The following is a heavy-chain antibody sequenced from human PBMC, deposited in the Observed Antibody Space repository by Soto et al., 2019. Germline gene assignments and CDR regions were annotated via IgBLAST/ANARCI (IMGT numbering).Heavy chain of an antibody. Sequence: QVQLQESGPGLVKPSQTLSLTCTVSGGSISSGGYYWSWIRQHPGKGLEWIGYIYYSGSTYYKPSRKSRVTITVDTSKNQYSLKLSSVTAADTAMYYCARATPNYGGNTDAFDIWGQGTMVTVSS. V-gene: IGHV4-31*03. J-gene: IGHJ3*02. CDR3: ARATPNYGGNTDAFDI. CDR2: IYYSGST. D-gene: IGHD4-17*01. CDR1: GGSISSGGYY.